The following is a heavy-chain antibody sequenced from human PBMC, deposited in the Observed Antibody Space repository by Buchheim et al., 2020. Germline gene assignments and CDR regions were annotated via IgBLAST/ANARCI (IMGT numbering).Heavy chain of an antibody. CDR1: GFTFSSYG. D-gene: IGHD3-9*01. V-gene: IGHV3-30*03. CDR3: VRGSDILTGYELDY. CDR2: ISYDGSNK. Sequence: QVQLVESGGGVVQPGRSLRLSCAASGFTFSSYGMHWVRQAPGKGLEWVAVISYDGSNKHYADSVKGRFTISRDNSKNTLYLQMNSLRAEDTAVYYCVRGSDILTGYELDYWGQGTL. J-gene: IGHJ4*02.